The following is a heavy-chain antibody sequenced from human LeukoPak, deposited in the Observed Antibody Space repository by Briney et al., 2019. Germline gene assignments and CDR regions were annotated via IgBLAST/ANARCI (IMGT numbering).Heavy chain of an antibody. CDR2: IRYDGSNK. Sequence: PGGSLRLSCAASGLTFSSYGMHWVRQAPGKGLEWVAFIRYDGSNKYYADSVKGRFTISRDNSKNTLYLQMNSLRAEDTAVYYCAKDPNFYYCMDVWGKGTTVTISS. CDR3: AKDPNFYYCMDV. J-gene: IGHJ6*03. CDR1: GLTFSSYG. V-gene: IGHV3-30*02.